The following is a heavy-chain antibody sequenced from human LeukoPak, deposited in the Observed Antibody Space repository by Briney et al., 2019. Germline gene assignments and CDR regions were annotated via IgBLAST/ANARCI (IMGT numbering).Heavy chain of an antibody. CDR1: GVSVSDGRYY. D-gene: IGHD2-2*01. V-gene: IGHV4-31*03. CDR3: ATPYCSSLSCLDVFNM. Sequence: NPSQTLSLACSVSGVSVSDGRYYWTWIRQHPGKGLEWIGYKYYSGSAKYNPSLKSRLTISIDTSKNQFSLQLSSVTAADTATYYCATPYCSSLSCLDVFNMWGPGTRGTVSS. J-gene: IGHJ3*02. CDR2: KYYSGSA.